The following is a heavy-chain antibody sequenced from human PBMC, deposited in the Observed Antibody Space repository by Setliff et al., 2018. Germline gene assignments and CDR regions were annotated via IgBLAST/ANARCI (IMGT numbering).Heavy chain of an antibody. D-gene: IGHD2-21*01. Sequence: KPSETLSLTCTVSGSSISSSSYYWGWIRQPPGKVLEWIGSIYYSGSTYYNPSLKSRFTISVDTSKNQFSLKLSSVTAADTAVYYCARLSPGDCYNYRYYFDYWGQGTLFTVSS. CDR2: IYYSGST. J-gene: IGHJ4*02. V-gene: IGHV4-39*01. CDR3: ARLSPGDCYNYRYYFDY. CDR1: GSSISSSSYY.